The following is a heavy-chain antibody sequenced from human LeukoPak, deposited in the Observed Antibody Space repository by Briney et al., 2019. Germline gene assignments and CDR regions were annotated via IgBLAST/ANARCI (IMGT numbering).Heavy chain of an antibody. CDR3: ARDPLKRAFDI. V-gene: IGHV3-21*01. CDR2: ISSSSSYI. CDR1: GFTFSTYS. Sequence: GGSLRLSCAASGFTFSTYSMNWVRQAPGKGLEWVSSISSSSSYIYYADSVKGRFTISRDNAKNSLYLQMNSLRAEDTAVYYCARDPLKRAFDIWGQGTMVAVSS. J-gene: IGHJ3*02.